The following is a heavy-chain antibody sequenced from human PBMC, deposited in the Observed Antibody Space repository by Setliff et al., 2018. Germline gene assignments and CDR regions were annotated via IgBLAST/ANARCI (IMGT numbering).Heavy chain of an antibody. V-gene: IGHV4-4*07. D-gene: IGHD6-19*01. CDR3: AREQWLDPPGYYYMDV. CDR2: IYIGGSA. Sequence: SETLSLTCTVSGGSISRYYWSWIRQPAGKGLECIGHIYIGGSANYNPSLKSRVTMSIDTSKNQFSLKLNSVTAADMAVYYCAREQWLDPPGYYYMDVWAKGTTVTVSS. CDR1: GGSISRYY. J-gene: IGHJ6*03.